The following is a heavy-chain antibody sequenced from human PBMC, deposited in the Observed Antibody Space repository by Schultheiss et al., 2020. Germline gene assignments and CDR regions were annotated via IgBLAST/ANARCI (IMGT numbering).Heavy chain of an antibody. J-gene: IGHJ3*02. CDR2: IYPGDSDT. CDR3: ARHQSSSDAFDI. Sequence: GGSLRLSCKGSGYSFTSYWIGWVRQMPGKGLEWMGIIYPGDSDTRYSPSFQGQVTISADKSISTAYLQWSSLKASDTAMYYCARHQSSSDAFDIWGQGTMVTVSS. CDR1: GYSFTSYW. V-gene: IGHV5-51*01. D-gene: IGHD2-15*01.